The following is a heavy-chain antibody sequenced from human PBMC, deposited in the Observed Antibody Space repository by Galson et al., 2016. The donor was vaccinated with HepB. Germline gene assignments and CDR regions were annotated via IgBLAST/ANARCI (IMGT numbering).Heavy chain of an antibody. D-gene: IGHD2-2*01. V-gene: IGHV4-4*02. J-gene: IGHJ4*02. CDR2: SHHSGTT. CDR3: ATTSWFRVDY. Sequence: ETLSLTCAVSGGSISSSYWWNWVRQPPGKGLEWIGESHHSGTTNYSPSLKSRVTISVDKSKNQFSLKLSSVTAADTAVYYCATTSWFRVDYWGQGIRVTVSS. CDR1: GGSISSSYW.